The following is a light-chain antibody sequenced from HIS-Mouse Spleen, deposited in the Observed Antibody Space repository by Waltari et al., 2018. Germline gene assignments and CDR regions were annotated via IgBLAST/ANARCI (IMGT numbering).Light chain of an antibody. CDR1: SSDVGGYPY. CDR3: CSYAGSYTGV. J-gene: IGLJ1*01. V-gene: IGLV2-11*01. CDR2: DVS. Sequence: QSALTQPRSVSGSPGQSVTIPCTGTSSDVGGYPYVSWYQQHTGKAPKLMMYDVSKRPSGVPDRFSGSKSGNTASLTISGLQAEDEADYYCCSYAGSYTGVFGTGTKVTVL.